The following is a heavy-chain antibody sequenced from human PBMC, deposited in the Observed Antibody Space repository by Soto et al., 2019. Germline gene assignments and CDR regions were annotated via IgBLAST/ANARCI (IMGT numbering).Heavy chain of an antibody. J-gene: IGHJ5*02. CDR3: ARAKNEFLWFDP. Sequence: PSETLSLTCTVSGDSVTSGNYYWSWIRQPPGKGLEWIGFIYNSGSTNYNPSLKSRVTISVGTSKNQFSLKLSSVTAADTAVYYCARAKNEFLWFDPWGQGTLVTVSS. CDR2: IYNSGST. D-gene: IGHD1-1*01. CDR1: GDSVTSGNYY. V-gene: IGHV4-61*01.